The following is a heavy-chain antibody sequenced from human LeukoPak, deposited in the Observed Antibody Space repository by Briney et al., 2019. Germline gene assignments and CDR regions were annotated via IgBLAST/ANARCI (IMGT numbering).Heavy chain of an antibody. D-gene: IGHD3-22*01. V-gene: IGHV3-11*01. CDR3: ARDLYYGSSGYPRY. CDR1: GFTFSDYY. J-gene: IGHJ4*02. CDR2: ISSSGSTI. Sequence: PGGSLRLSCAASGFTFSDYYMSWIRQAPGKGLEWVSYISSSGSTIYYTDSVKGRFTISRDNAKNSLYLQMNSLRAEDTAVYYCARDLYYGSSGYPRYWGQGTLVTVSS.